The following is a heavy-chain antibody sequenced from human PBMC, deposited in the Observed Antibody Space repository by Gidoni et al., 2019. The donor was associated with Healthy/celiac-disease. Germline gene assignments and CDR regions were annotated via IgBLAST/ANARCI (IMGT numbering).Heavy chain of an antibody. D-gene: IGHD4-17*01. J-gene: IGHJ6*02. CDR3: ARDTDGYYYGYGMDV. V-gene: IGHV3-7*01. CDR2: IKQDGSEK. CDR1: GFTLSRYW. Sequence: EVQLAVPGGGLVPPGASLRLSGAAPGFTLSRYWMRWARQAPGNGLEWGANIKQDGSEKYYGNSVKGRFTISRDNAKNSLYLQMNSLRAEDTAVYYCARDTDGYYYGYGMDVWGQGTTVTVSS.